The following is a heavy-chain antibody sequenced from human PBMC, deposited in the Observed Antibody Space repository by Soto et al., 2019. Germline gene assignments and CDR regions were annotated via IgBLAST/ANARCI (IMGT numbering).Heavy chain of an antibody. J-gene: IGHJ4*02. V-gene: IGHV4-4*08. CDR2: VSSTGST. CDR1: VSSITQYY. Sequence: QVQLQESGPGLVKPSETLSLTCTVSVSSITQYYWNWIRQSPGKGLAWIVSVSSTGSTVFNPSLPRRGPVSLDPYTNQFSLTLTSVTAADTAVYYCARGGASPYHNHEFDFWGQGTLVTVSS. D-gene: IGHD2-2*01. CDR3: ARGGASPYHNHEFDF.